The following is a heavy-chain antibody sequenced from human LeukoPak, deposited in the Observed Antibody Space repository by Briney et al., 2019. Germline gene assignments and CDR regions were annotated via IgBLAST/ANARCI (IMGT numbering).Heavy chain of an antibody. CDR2: IFPGDSDT. Sequence: GESLKISCKGSGYSFTSYWIGWVRQMPGKGLEWMGIIFPGDSDTRYSPSFQGQVTISADKSISTAYLQWSSLKASDTAMYFCVRDRITFGGVLAPQAFDIWGQGTMVTAS. D-gene: IGHD3-16*02. J-gene: IGHJ3*02. CDR3: VRDRITFGGVLAPQAFDI. V-gene: IGHV5-51*01. CDR1: GYSFTSYW.